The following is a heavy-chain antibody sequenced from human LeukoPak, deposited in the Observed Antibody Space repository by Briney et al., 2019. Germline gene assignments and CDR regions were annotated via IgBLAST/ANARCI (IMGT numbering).Heavy chain of an antibody. CDR2: ISDSGGS. J-gene: IGHJ5*02. CDR3: AREPGFDSSGYLNWFDP. Sequence: SETLSLTCSVSGGSVSSGISYWSWIRQPPGEGLEWIAYISDSGGSDYNPSLRGRVTISLDTSKNQLSLKLSSVTAADTAVYYCAREPGFDSSGYLNWFDPWGQGTLVTVSS. CDR1: GGSVSSGISY. D-gene: IGHD3-22*01. V-gene: IGHV4-61*01.